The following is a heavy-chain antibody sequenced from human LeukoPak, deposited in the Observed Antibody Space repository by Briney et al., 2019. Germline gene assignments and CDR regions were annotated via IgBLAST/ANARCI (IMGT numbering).Heavy chain of an antibody. V-gene: IGHV4-59*08. J-gene: IGHJ4*02. D-gene: IGHD3-10*01. CDR2: IYYSGST. CDR1: GGSMYDHY. Sequence: SETLSLTCTVSGGSMYDHYWSWIRQPPGKGLESIGYIYYSGSTVYNPSLESRVTISVDTSKNQFSLKLTSVTAADTAVYYCARLPSGTLNPPFDYWGQGSLVTVS. CDR3: ARLPSGTLNPPFDY.